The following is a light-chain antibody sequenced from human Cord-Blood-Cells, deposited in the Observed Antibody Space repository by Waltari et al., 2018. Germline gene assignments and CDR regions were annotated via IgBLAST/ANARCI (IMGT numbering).Light chain of an antibody. J-gene: IGKJ1*01. Sequence: DIQMTQSPSSLYASVGDRVTSTCRASQSISSYLNWYQQKPGKAPKLLIYAASSLQSGVPSRFSGSGSGTDFTLTISSLQPEDFATYYCQQSYSTPPWTFGQGTKVEIK. CDR2: AAS. V-gene: IGKV1-39*01. CDR3: QQSYSTPPWT. CDR1: QSISSY.